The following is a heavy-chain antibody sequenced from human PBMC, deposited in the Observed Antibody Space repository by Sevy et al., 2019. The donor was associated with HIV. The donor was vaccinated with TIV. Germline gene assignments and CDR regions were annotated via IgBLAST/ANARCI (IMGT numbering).Heavy chain of an antibody. CDR1: GFTFSTYA. V-gene: IGHV3-30*04. Sequence: GGSLRLSCAASGFTFSTYAMHWVRQAPGRGLEWVAVISDDGNNKDYADSVKGRFTVSRDNSKNTLYLQMNSLRADDTAVYYCAGHYYDSTGYYFPLDYWGQRTLVTVSS. CDR3: AGHYYDSTGYYFPLDY. CDR2: ISDDGNNK. J-gene: IGHJ4*02. D-gene: IGHD3-22*01.